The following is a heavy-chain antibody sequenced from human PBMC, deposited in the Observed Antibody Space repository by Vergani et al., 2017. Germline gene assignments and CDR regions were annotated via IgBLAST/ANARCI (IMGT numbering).Heavy chain of an antibody. CDR2: ITPFNGNT. CDR3: ALAESSTSCINSGCITPETGSWFDP. Sequence: QMQLVQSGAEVKKTGSSVKVSCKASGYTFTYRYLHWVRQAPGQALEWMGWITPFNGNTNYAQKFQDRVTITRDRSMSTAYMELSSLRSEDTAMYYCALAESSTSCINSGCITPETGSWFDPWGQGTPVTVSS. J-gene: IGHJ5*02. CDR1: GYTFTYRY. V-gene: IGHV1-45*02. D-gene: IGHD2-2*01.